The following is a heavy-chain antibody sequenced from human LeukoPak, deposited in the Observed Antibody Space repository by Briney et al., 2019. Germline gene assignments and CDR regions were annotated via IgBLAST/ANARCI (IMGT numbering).Heavy chain of an antibody. CDR3: LREPAYAYSCAFDI. V-gene: IGHV3-48*01. D-gene: IGHD3-16*01. CDR1: GFTFSTYA. CDR2: ISSSSSPI. J-gene: IGHJ3*02. Sequence: GGSLRLSCEVSGFTFSTYAMNWVRQAPGKGLEWVSYISSSSSPIYYADSVKGRFTISRDNAKTSMYLQMNKLTAEDTPLSYFLREPAYAYSCAFDIWGQGTMVTVSS.